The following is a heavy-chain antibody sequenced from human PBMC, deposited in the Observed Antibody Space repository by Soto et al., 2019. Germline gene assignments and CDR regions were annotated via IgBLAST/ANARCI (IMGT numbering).Heavy chain of an antibody. V-gene: IGHV1-18*01. J-gene: IGHJ3*02. CDR1: GYTFTSYG. D-gene: IGHD3-10*02. Sequence: QVQLVQSGAEVKKPRASVKVSCKASGYTFTSYGISWVRQAPGQGLEWMGWISAYNGNINYAQKLQGRVTMTTDTSTSTAYMELRSLRSDDTAVYYCARDMYGGWPTGDAFDIWGQGTMVTVSS. CDR3: ARDMYGGWPTGDAFDI. CDR2: ISAYNGNI.